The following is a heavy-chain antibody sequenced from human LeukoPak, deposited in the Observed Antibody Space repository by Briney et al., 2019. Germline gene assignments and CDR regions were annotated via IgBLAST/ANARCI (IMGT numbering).Heavy chain of an antibody. V-gene: IGHV1-8*03. CDR3: ARVRYCSSTSCEAAIDY. Sequence: GASVKVSCKASGSTFTSYDINGVRRATGQGLEWMGWSNPNSGNTGYAQKFQGRVTITRNTSISTAYMELSSLRSEDTAVYYCARVRYCSSTSCEAAIDYWGQGTLVTVSS. CDR1: GSTFTSYD. D-gene: IGHD2-2*01. CDR2: SNPNSGNT. J-gene: IGHJ4*02.